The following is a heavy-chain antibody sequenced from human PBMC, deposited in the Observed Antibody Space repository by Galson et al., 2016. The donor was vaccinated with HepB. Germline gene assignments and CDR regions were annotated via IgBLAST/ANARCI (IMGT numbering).Heavy chain of an antibody. D-gene: IGHD1-26*01. J-gene: IGHJ6*02. Sequence: SVKVSCKASGYTFTRYYIHYVRQAPGQGLEWMAWINPKSGGTKYAQKFQGRVTMTRDTSISTADMELSRLRSDDTAVYYCARSVGYDDGMDVWGQGTTVTVSS. CDR3: ARSVGYDDGMDV. CDR2: INPKSGGT. V-gene: IGHV1-2*02. CDR1: GYTFTRYY.